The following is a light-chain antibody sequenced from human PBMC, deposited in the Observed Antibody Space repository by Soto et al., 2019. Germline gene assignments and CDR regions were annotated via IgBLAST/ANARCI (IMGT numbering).Light chain of an antibody. CDR1: SSDVGGYNY. Sequence: QSVLTQPHSVSGSPGQSVTISCTETSSDVGGYNYVSWYQLHPGRAPKLLIFAVSERPSGVPDRFSGSRSGNTASLTISGLQAHDEAAYYCYSYTGTFTWVFGGGTKVTVL. CDR3: YSYTGTFTWV. J-gene: IGLJ3*02. CDR2: AVS. V-gene: IGLV2-11*01.